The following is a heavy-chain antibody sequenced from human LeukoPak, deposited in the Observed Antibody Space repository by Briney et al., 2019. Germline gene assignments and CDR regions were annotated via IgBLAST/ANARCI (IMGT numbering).Heavy chain of an antibody. J-gene: IGHJ4*02. Sequence: GGSLTLFCAASGFTFSSYSMNWVRQAPGKGLEWVSYIDSSSSTIYYAVSVKGRFTISRDNAKNSLYLQMNSLRAEDTAVYYCASPFDYWGQGTLVTVSS. CDR2: IDSSSSTI. CDR1: GFTFSSYS. V-gene: IGHV3-48*01. CDR3: ASPFDY.